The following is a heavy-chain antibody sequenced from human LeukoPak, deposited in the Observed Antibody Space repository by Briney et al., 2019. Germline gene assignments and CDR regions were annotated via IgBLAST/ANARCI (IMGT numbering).Heavy chain of an antibody. D-gene: IGHD2-2*01. CDR2: INHSGST. CDR1: GGSFSGYY. J-gene: IGHJ4*02. CDR3: ARGPQLRPYYFDY. V-gene: IGHV4-34*01. Sequence: SETLSLTCAVYGGSFSGYYWSWIRQPPGKGLEWIGEINHSGSTNYNPSLKSRVIISVDTSKNQFSLKLSSVTAADTAVYYCARGPQLRPYYFDYWGQGTLVTVSS.